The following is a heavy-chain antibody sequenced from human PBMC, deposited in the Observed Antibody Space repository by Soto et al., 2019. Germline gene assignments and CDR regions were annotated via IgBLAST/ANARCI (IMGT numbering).Heavy chain of an antibody. J-gene: IGHJ6*02. V-gene: IGHV3-23*01. CDR3: ARGSSPVSSYYGVGV. CDR1: GFTFSTYA. Sequence: EVQLLESGGGLVQPGGSLKLSCAASGFTFSTYAISWVRQAPGKGLEWVSSISGSGDTAYYADSVKGRFTVSRDNSKNTLDLQMNSLRAEDAAVYYCARGSSPVSSYYGVGVWGQGTSVTVSS. CDR2: ISGSGDTA.